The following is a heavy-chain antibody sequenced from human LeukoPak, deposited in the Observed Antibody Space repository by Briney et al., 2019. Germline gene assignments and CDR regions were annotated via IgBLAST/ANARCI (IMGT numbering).Heavy chain of an antibody. J-gene: IGHJ4*02. CDR3: ARDSRDSSGYYLFDY. D-gene: IGHD3-22*01. CDR1: GFTFSSYG. V-gene: IGHV3-33*01. Sequence: GGSLRLACAASGFTFSSYGMHWVRQAPGKGLEWVAVIWYDGSNKYYADSVKGRFTISRDNSKNTLYRQMNSLRAEDTAVYYCARDSRDSSGYYLFDYWGQGTLVTVSS. CDR2: IWYDGSNK.